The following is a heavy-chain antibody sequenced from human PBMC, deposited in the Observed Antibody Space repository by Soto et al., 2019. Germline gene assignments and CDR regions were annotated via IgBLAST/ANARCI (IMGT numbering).Heavy chain of an antibody. J-gene: IGHJ4*02. CDR1: GGSISSSSYY. CDR3: ARQPLVDTALDY. V-gene: IGHV4-39*01. D-gene: IGHD5-18*01. Sequence: PSETLSLTCTVSGGSISSSSYYWGWIRQPPGKGLEWIGSIYYSGSTYYNPSLKSRVTISVDTSKNQFSLKLSSVTAADTAVYYCARQPLVDTALDYWGQGTLVTVSS. CDR2: IYYSGST.